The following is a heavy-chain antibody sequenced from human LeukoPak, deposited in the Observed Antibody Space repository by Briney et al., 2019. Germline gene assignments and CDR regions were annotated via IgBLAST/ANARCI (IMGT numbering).Heavy chain of an antibody. V-gene: IGHV3-53*04. J-gene: IGHJ5*02. Sequence: PGGSLRLSCAASGFTVSSNYMSWVRQAPGKGLEWVSVIYSGGSTYYADSVKGRFAISRHNSKNTLYLQMNSLRAEDTAVYYCARGASYYDNWFDPWGQGTLVTVSS. CDR3: ARGASYYDNWFDP. CDR2: IYSGGST. CDR1: GFTVSSNY. D-gene: IGHD3-3*01.